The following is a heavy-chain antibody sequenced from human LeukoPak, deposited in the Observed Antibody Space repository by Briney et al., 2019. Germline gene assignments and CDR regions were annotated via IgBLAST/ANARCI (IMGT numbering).Heavy chain of an antibody. V-gene: IGHV5-51*01. CDR2: IYPGDSDT. CDR1: GYSFTNYW. J-gene: IGHJ4*01. CDR3: ARQLDHGDYDY. Sequence: GESLKISCKGSGYSFTNYWIGWVRQMPGKGLEWMGIIYPGDSDTRYSPSFQGHVTVSADKSITTAYLQWSSLKASDTAMYYCARQLDHGDYDYWGQGTQVTVSS. D-gene: IGHD4-17*01.